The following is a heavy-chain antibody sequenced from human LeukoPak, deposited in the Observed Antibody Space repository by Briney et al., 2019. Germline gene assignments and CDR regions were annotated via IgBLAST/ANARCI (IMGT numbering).Heavy chain of an antibody. CDR3: ATYRQVLLPFES. D-gene: IGHD2-8*02. V-gene: IGHV3-23*01. Sequence: GGSLRLSCAASGFTFDDYAMIWVRQPPGKGLEWVSSIFPSGGEIHYADSVRGRFTISRDNSKSTLSLQMNSLRAEDTAIYYCATYRQVLLPFESWGQGTLVTVSS. J-gene: IGHJ4*02. CDR1: GFTFDDYA. CDR2: IFPSGGEI.